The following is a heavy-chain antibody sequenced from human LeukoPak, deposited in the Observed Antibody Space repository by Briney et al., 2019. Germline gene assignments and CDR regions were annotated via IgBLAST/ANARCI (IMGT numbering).Heavy chain of an antibody. Sequence: PSETLSLTCTVSGGSISASSYYWGWIRQPPGKGLEWIATIYYSGTTYYNPSLKSRVTISVDTSKNQFSLNLSSVTAADTAVYYWGRGGRGSRGVFDYGGQETLVPFP. D-gene: IGHD3-10*01. V-gene: IGHV4-39*01. J-gene: IGHJ4*02. CDR3: GRGGRGSRGVFDY. CDR2: IYYSGTT. CDR1: GGSISASSYY.